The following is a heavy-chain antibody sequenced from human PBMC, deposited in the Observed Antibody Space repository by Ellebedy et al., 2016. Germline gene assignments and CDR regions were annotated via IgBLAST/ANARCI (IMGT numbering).Heavy chain of an antibody. Sequence: SLKISCVVSGFTFSSFWMNWFRQAPGKGLEWVSGIGWNGDGIGYAKSVKGRFTISRDNARNSLYLEMSSLRPDDTALYYCAKDSGYDILTGYGSTDYWGQGTLVTVSS. CDR3: AKDSGYDILTGYGSTDY. D-gene: IGHD3-9*01. V-gene: IGHV3-9*01. CDR1: GFTFSSFW. J-gene: IGHJ4*02. CDR2: IGWNGDGI.